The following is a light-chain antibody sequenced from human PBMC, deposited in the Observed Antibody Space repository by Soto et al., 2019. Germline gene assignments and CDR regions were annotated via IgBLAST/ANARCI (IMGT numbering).Light chain of an antibody. CDR1: QSVTHSY. V-gene: IGKV3-15*01. CDR3: QQYYNYPLT. CDR2: GAS. Sequence: EIVMTQSPVTLSVSPGERATLSCRASQSVTHSYLAWYQQKPGQAPRLLIFGASTRAAGIPARFSGSGSGTEFTLTISGLQSEDFATYYCQQYYNYPLTFGGGTKVDIK. J-gene: IGKJ4*01.